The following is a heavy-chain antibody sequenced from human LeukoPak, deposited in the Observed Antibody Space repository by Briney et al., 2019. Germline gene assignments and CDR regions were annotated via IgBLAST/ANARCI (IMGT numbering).Heavy chain of an antibody. CDR3: ARGSGSGWPLDR. CDR1: GVVVSRNF. V-gene: IGHV3-53*01. CDR2: MYAGGTT. D-gene: IGHD6-19*01. Sequence: TGGSLRLSCAASGVVVSRNFMSWVRQAPGKGLQWVAIMYAGGTTDYSESVRGRFHISRDTSNNTLSLHMNSLRAEDTAVYYCARGSGSGWPLDRWGQGTLVTVSS. J-gene: IGHJ5*02.